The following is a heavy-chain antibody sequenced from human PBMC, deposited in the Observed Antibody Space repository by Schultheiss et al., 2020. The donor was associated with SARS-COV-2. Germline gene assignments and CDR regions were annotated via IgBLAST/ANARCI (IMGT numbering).Heavy chain of an antibody. CDR2: INAGNGNT. CDR1: GYTFTGYY. Sequence: ASVKVSCKASGYTFTGYYMHWVRQAPGQRLEWMGWINAGNGNTKYSQKFQGRVTITRDTSASTAYMEPSSLRSEDTAVYYCARGWVAATRATDYWGQGTLVTVSS. V-gene: IGHV1-3*01. D-gene: IGHD2-15*01. J-gene: IGHJ4*02. CDR3: ARGWVAATRATDY.